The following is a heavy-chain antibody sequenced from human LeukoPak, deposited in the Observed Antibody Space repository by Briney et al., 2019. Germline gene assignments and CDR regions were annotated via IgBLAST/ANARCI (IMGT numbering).Heavy chain of an antibody. V-gene: IGHV4-39*07. CDR1: GGSISSNNYY. Sequence: SETLSLTCSVSGGSISSNNYYWGWIRQPPGKGLEWIASLYYSGSFYYNPSLKSRVTISVDTSKNHFSLKVTSVTAADTAVYYCARLRTTMKPFDYWGQGTLVTVSS. J-gene: IGHJ4*02. CDR3: ARLRTTMKPFDY. CDR2: LYYSGSF. D-gene: IGHD1-14*01.